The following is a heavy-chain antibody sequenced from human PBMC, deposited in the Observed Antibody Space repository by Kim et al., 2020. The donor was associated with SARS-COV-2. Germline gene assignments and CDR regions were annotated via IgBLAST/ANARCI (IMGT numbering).Heavy chain of an antibody. D-gene: IGHD2-21*02. CDR2: IIPIFGTA. V-gene: IGHV1-69*13. CDR3: ARGRDIVVVTAHMGGGDAFDI. CDR1: GGTFSSYA. Sequence: SVKVSCKASGGTFSSYAISWVRQAPGQGLEWMGGIIPIFGTANYAQKFQGRVTITADESTSTAYMELSSLRSEDTAVYYCARGRDIVVVTAHMGGGDAFDIWGQGTMVTVSS. J-gene: IGHJ3*02.